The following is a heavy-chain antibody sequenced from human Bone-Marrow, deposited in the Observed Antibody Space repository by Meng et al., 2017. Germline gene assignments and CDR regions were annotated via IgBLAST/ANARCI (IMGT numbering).Heavy chain of an antibody. CDR2: IYPGDSDT. Sequence: GESLKISCKGSGYSFTSYWICWVRQMPGKGLEWMGIIYPGDSDTRYSPSFQGQVTISDDKSISTAYLQWSSLKASDTAMYYCARSVYIYGDYDYYGMDVWGQGTTVTVSS. CDR1: GYSFTSYW. J-gene: IGHJ6*02. CDR3: ARSVYIYGDYDYYGMDV. V-gene: IGHV5-51*01. D-gene: IGHD4-17*01.